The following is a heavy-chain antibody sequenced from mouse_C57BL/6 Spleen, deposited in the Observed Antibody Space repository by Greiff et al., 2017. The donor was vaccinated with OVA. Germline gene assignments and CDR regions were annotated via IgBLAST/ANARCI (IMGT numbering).Heavy chain of an antibody. D-gene: IGHD2-3*01. J-gene: IGHJ3*01. Sequence: EVQLVESGPGLVKPSQSLSLTCSVTGYSITSGYYWNWIRQFPGNKLEWMGYISYDGSNNYNPSLKNRISITRDTSKNQFFLKLNSVTTEDTATYYCARGGGYYFAYWGQGTLVTVSA. CDR1: GYSITSGYY. V-gene: IGHV3-6*01. CDR3: ARGGGYYFAY. CDR2: ISYDGSN.